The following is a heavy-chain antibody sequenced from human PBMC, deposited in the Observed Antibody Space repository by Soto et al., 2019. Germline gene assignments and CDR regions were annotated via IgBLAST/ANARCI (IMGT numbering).Heavy chain of an antibody. V-gene: IGHV1-2*02. J-gene: IGHJ4*02. Sequence: ASVKISCKASGYTFTGYYMHWLRQAPGQGLEWMGWINPNSGGTNYAQKFQGRVTMTRDTSISTAYMELSSLRSDDTAVYYCAKDWSYYYDSSGYSQYWGEGTLVTVSS. D-gene: IGHD3-22*01. CDR3: AKDWSYYYDSSGYSQY. CDR2: INPNSGGT. CDR1: GYTFTGYY.